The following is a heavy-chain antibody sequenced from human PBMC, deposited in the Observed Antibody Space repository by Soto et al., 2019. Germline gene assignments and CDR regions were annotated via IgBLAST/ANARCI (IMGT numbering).Heavy chain of an antibody. D-gene: IGHD5-18*01. J-gene: IGHJ4*02. Sequence: QVQLQESGPGLVKPSETLSLTCTVSGGSVSSGGYSWSWFRQPPGKGLEWIGYIYYSGSTNYNPSLQSRVTISVDTSKNQFSLKLSSVTAADTAVYYCARIWNTGMAVGYWGQGTLVTVSA. CDR1: GGSVSSGGYS. V-gene: IGHV4-61*08. CDR2: IYYSGST. CDR3: ARIWNTGMAVGY.